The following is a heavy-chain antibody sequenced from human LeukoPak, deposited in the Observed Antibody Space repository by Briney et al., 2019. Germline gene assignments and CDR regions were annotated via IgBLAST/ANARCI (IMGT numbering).Heavy chain of an antibody. J-gene: IGHJ2*01. CDR3: ARVNIWYFDL. V-gene: IGHV4-59*01. CDR2: IYYSRST. Sequence: SETLSLTCTVSGGSISSYYWSWIRQPPGKGLEWIGYIYYSRSTNYNPSLKSRVTISVDTSKNQLSLKLSSVTAADTAVYYCARVNIWYFDLWGRGTLVTVSS. CDR1: GGSISSYY.